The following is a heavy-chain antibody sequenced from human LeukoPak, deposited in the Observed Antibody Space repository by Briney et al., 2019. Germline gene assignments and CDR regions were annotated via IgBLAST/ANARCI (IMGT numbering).Heavy chain of an antibody. J-gene: IGHJ4*02. CDR1: GYTFTSYY. CDR2: INPSGGST. V-gene: IGHV1-46*01. D-gene: IGHD6-13*01. CDR3: ARDPGIAAAGLQFDY. Sequence: ASVKVSCKASGYTFTSYYMHWVRQAPGQGLEWMGIINPSGGSTSYAQKFQGRVTMTRDMSTSTVYMELSSLRSEDTAVYYCARDPGIAAAGLQFDYWGQGTLVTVSS.